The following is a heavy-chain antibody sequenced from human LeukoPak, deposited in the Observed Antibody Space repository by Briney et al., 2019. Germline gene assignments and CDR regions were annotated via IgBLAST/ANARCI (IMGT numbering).Heavy chain of an antibody. CDR3: TRDLTISGPIGY. D-gene: IGHD3-9*01. J-gene: IGHJ4*02. CDR2: IDPHSGGT. V-gene: IGHV1-2*06. Sequence: ASVKVSCNASGYTFTDYAIHWVRQAPGQGLEWLGRIDPHSGGTNYAQKLQGRVTLTRDASISTAYMDLSRLRSDDTAFYYCTRDLTISGPIGYWGQETLVTVSS. CDR1: GYTFTDYA.